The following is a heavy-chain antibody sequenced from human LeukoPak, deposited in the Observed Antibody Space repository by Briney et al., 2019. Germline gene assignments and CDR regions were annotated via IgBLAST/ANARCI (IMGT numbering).Heavy chain of an antibody. CDR1: GFTFRDYW. J-gene: IGHJ4*02. CDR2: IKPDGGEK. V-gene: IGHV3-7*01. D-gene: IGHD2-8*02. Sequence: GGSLRLSCAASGFTFRDYWMTWVRQAPGKGLEWVANIKPDGGEKYYVDSVKGRFTISRDNAKNSLYLQMNSLRVEDTAVYYCASYLYWWSGFGYWGQGPLITVSS. CDR3: ASYLYWWSGFGY.